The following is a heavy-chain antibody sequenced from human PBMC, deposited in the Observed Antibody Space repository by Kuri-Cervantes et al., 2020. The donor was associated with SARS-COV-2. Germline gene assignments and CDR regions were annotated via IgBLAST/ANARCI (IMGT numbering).Heavy chain of an antibody. Sequence: ASVKDSCKASGYTFTDYAIHWVRQAPGQRLEWMGWINAGNGDTRYSQKFRGRVTITRDTSASTAYMDLSSLRSEDTALYYCARDLPYCSRASCSRFDYWGQGTLVTVSS. V-gene: IGHV1-3*01. CDR3: ARDLPYCSRASCSRFDY. CDR2: INAGNGDT. CDR1: GYTFTDYA. J-gene: IGHJ4*02. D-gene: IGHD2-2*01.